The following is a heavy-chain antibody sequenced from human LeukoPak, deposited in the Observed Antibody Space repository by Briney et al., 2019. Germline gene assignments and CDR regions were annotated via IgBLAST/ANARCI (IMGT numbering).Heavy chain of an antibody. Sequence: GGSLRLSCAASGSTFSSYGMHWVRQAPGKGLEWVAVIWYDGSKKYYVDSVKGRFTVSRDNSKNTLYLQMNSLRAEDTAVYYCARDLSSRAPYYFDYWGQGTLVTVSS. CDR1: GSTFSSYG. J-gene: IGHJ4*02. V-gene: IGHV3-33*01. CDR2: IWYDGSKK. CDR3: ARDLSSRAPYYFDY. D-gene: IGHD6-13*01.